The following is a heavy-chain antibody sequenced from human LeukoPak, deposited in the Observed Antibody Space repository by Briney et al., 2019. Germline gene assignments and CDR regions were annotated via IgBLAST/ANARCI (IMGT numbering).Heavy chain of an antibody. CDR1: GGSISSGDYY. D-gene: IGHD3-22*01. V-gene: IGHV4-30-4*01. CDR3: ASGKYYDSSGYLPTGWFDP. J-gene: IGHJ5*02. CDR2: IYYRGST. Sequence: SETLSLTCTVSGGSISSGDYYWSWIRQPPGKGLEWIGYIYYRGSTYYNPSLKSRVTISVDTSKNQFSLKLSSVTAADTAVYYCASGKYYDSSGYLPTGWFDPWGQGTLVTVSS.